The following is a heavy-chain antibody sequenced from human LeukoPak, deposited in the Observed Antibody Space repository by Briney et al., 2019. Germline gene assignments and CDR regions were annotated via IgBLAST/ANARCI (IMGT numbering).Heavy chain of an antibody. J-gene: IGHJ4*02. D-gene: IGHD6-19*01. CDR2: IGAGGTFT. Sequence: GGSLRLSCTASGFTFSSYAMNWVRQAPGKGLEWVSGIGAGGTFTYYADSVKGRFTIFRDNSRNTLYLQMNSLRAEDTAVYYCAKEGGSSFDYWGQGTLVTVSS. CDR3: AKEGGSSFDY. CDR1: GFTFSSYA. V-gene: IGHV3-23*01.